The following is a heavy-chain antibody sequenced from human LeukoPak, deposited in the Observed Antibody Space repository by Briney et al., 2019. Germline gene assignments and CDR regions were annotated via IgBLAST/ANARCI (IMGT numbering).Heavy chain of an antibody. V-gene: IGHV3-48*01. CDR3: VRDYYDSSGYYSGAY. J-gene: IGHJ4*02. Sequence: GGSLRLSCAASGFTFSNYNMNWVRQAPGKGLEWVSYISTSTTTIYYADSVKGRFTISRDNAKNSLYLQMNSLGAEDTAVYYRVRDYYDSSGYYSGAYWGQGTLVTVSS. CDR2: ISTSTTTI. D-gene: IGHD3-22*01. CDR1: GFTFSNYN.